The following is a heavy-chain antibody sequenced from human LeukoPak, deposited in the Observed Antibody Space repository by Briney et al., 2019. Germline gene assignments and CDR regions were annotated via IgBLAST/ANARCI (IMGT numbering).Heavy chain of an antibody. CDR2: IHYSGRS. V-gene: IGHV4-59*01. D-gene: IGHD4-17*01. CDR1: GGSIGTYY. CDR3: ARDQTTVTTAAWYFDL. J-gene: IGHJ2*01. Sequence: SETLSLTCTVSGGSIGTYYWSWIRQPPGKGLEWVGSIHYSGRSNSNPSLTGRLTISVDTSKNQFSLKLSSVTASDTAVYYCARDQTTVTTAAWYFDLWGRGTLVTVSS.